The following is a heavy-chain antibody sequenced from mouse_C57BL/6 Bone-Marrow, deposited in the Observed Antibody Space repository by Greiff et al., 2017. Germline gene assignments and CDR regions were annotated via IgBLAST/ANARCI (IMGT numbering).Heavy chain of an antibody. CDR2: IRSKSNNYAT. V-gene: IGHV10-1*01. CDR3: VRHDWDVGDWFAY. D-gene: IGHD4-1*01. CDR1: GFSFNTYA. J-gene: IGHJ3*01. Sequence: EVQLVESGGGLVQPKGSLKLSCAASGFSFNTYAMNWVRQAPGKGLEWVARIRSKSNNYATYYADSVKDRFTISRDDSESMLYLQMNNVKTEDTAMYYCVRHDWDVGDWFAYWGQGTLVTVSA.